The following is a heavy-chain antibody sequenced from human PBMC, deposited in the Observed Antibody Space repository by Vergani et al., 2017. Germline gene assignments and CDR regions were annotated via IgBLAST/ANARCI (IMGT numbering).Heavy chain of an antibody. V-gene: IGHV1-69*11. CDR2: IIPSLATT. J-gene: IGHJ4*02. CDR1: GGTFSSYA. CDR3: ARATCSGGSCYRGFEY. D-gene: IGHD2-15*01. Sequence: QVQLVQSGAEVKKPGSSVKVSCKASGGTFSSYALNWVRQAPGQGLEWMGSIIPSLATTIYAQKFQGRVTITADESTSTAYMELSSLKSEYTAVFYCARATCSGGSCYRGFEYWGQGSLITVSS.